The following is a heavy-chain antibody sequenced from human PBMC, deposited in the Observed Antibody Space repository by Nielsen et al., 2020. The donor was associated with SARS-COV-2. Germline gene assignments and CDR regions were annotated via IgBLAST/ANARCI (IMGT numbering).Heavy chain of an antibody. D-gene: IGHD3-3*01. J-gene: IGHJ6*02. V-gene: IGHV3-53*01. CDR2: IYSGGST. Sequence: WIRQPPGKGLEWVSVIYSGGSTYYADSVKGRFTISRDNSKNTLYLQMNSLRAEDTAVYYCARDLSYYDFWSGYYPKGEGYYGMDVWGQGTTVTVSS. CDR3: ARDLSYYDFWSGYYPKGEGYYGMDV.